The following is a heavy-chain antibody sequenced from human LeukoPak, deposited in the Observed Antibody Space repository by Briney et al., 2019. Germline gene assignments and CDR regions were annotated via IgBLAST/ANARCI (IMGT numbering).Heavy chain of an antibody. D-gene: IGHD2-15*01. CDR2: IRYDGSNT. V-gene: IGHV3-30*02. CDR3: ARDRGGSLDY. CDR1: GFTFSSCA. Sequence: GGSLRLSCAASGFTFSSCAMHWVRQAPGKGLEWVAFIRYDGSNTYYADSVKGRFTISRDNSKNTLYLQMNSLRAEDTAVYYCARDRGGSLDYWGQGTLVTVSS. J-gene: IGHJ4*02.